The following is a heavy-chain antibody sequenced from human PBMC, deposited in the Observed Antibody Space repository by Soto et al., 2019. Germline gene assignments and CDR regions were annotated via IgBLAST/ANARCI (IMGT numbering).Heavy chain of an antibody. Sequence: QVQLQESGPGLVKPSQTLSLTCAVSGASINSGGFYWTWIRQSPGKGLEWVGNINHSGSTYYNPSLRGRPTISLDTSNNRFSLKLISVTAADTAVYYCASHKQLSDPSWVDWFDPWGQGILVTVSS. CDR3: ASHKQLSDPSWVDWFDP. CDR1: GASINSGGFY. V-gene: IGHV4-30-4*01. J-gene: IGHJ5*02. D-gene: IGHD1-1*01. CDR2: INHSGST.